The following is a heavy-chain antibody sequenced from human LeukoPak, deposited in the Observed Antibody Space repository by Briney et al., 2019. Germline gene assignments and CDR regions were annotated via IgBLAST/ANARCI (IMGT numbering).Heavy chain of an antibody. CDR2: INPNSGGT. CDR1: GGTFSSYA. Sequence: ASVKVSRKASGGTFSSYAISWVRQAPGQGLEWMGWINPNSGGTNYAQNFQGRVTMTRDTSIDTAYMELSSLRSDDTAVYYCARAIRGEFNWFDSWGQGTMVTVSS. J-gene: IGHJ5*01. CDR3: ARAIRGEFNWFDS. D-gene: IGHD3-10*01. V-gene: IGHV1-2*02.